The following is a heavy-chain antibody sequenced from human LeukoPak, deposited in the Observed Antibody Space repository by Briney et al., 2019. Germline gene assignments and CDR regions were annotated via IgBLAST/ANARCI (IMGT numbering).Heavy chain of an antibody. CDR3: ARGLAIAVAEANLDY. V-gene: IGHV4-34*01. J-gene: IGHJ4*02. CDR1: GGSFSGYY. D-gene: IGHD6-19*01. CDR2: INHSGST. Sequence: SETLSLTCAVYGGSFSGYYWSWIRQPPGKGLEWIGEINHSGSTNYNPPLKSRVTISVDTSKNQFSLKLSSVTAADTAVYYCARGLAIAVAEANLDYWGQGTLVTVSS.